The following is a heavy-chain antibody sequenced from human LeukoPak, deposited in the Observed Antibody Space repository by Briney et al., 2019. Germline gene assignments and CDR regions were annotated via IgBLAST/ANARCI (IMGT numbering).Heavy chain of an antibody. CDR1: GFTFGDYA. J-gene: IGHJ4*02. V-gene: IGHV3-49*04. Sequence: GGSLRLSCTASGFTFGDYAMGWVRQAPGKGLEWVGFIRSKAYGGKTEYAASVNARFTISRDESKSIAYLETNSLKTEDTAVYYCTRVGNYYDSSGSEYYLDYWGQGTLVTVSS. D-gene: IGHD3-22*01. CDR2: IRSKAYGGKT. CDR3: TRVGNYYDSSGSEYYLDY.